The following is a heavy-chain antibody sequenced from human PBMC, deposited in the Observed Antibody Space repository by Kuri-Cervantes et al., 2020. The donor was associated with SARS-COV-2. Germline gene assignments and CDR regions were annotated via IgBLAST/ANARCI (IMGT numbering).Heavy chain of an antibody. J-gene: IGHJ4*02. CDR1: GGTFSTAI. Sequence: ASVKVSCKASGGTFSTAIISWVRQGPGQGLEWMGWINAGNGNTKYSQKFQGRVTITRDTSASTAYMELSSLRSEDTAVYYCATTVVTPGFVYWGQGTLVTVSS. V-gene: IGHV1/OR15-3*02. CDR2: INAGNGNT. D-gene: IGHD4-23*01. CDR3: ATTVVTPGFVY.